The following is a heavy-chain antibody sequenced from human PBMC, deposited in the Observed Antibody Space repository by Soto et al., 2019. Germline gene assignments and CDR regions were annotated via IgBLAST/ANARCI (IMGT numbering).Heavy chain of an antibody. CDR1: GFTFSRYW. J-gene: IGHJ4*02. CDR3: ARDLPAAEDY. CDR2: INSDGSST. D-gene: IGHD6-25*01. V-gene: IGHV3-74*01. Sequence: EVQLVESGGGLVQPGGSLRLSCAASGFTFSRYWMHWVRQAPGKGLVWVSHINSDGSSTNYADSVKGRFPIYRDNAKNSLYLQVNSLRAEDTAVYYCARDLPAAEDYWGQGTLVTVSS.